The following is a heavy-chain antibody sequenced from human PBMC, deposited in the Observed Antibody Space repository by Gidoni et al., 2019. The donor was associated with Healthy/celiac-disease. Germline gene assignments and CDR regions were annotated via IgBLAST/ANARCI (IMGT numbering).Heavy chain of an antibody. J-gene: IGHJ6*02. V-gene: IGHV4-34*01. Sequence: QVQLQQWGAGLLKPSETLSLTCAVYGGSFSGYYWSWIRQPPGKGLEWIGEINHSGSTNYNPSLKSRVTISVDTSKNQFSLKLSSVTAADTAVYYCAMWPIHDPGWDYYYGMDVWGQGTTVTVSS. CDR1: GGSFSGYY. D-gene: IGHD1-1*01. CDR3: AMWPIHDPGWDYYYGMDV. CDR2: INHSGST.